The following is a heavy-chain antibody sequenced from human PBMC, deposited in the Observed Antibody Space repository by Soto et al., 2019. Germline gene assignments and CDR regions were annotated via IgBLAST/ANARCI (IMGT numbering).Heavy chain of an antibody. V-gene: IGHV2-5*02. D-gene: IGHD3-22*01. CDR2: MYWGDDK. CDR3: AHTAATGDYWESFDF. J-gene: IGHJ4*02. Sequence: QITLKESGPPLVKPTQTLTLTCTFSGFSLSTGGVGVGWIRQPPGKALEWLTLMYWGDDKRYSPSLKSRLTITDDNSKNQVVLTMTNMDPVDTATYYCAHTAATGDYWESFDFWGQGTLVTVSS. CDR1: GFSLSTGGVG.